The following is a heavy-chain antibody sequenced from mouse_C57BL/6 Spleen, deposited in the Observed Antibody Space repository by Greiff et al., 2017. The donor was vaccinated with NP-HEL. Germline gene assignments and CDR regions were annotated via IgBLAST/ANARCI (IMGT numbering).Heavy chain of an antibody. CDR1: GCTVTDDE. J-gene: IGHJ2*01. D-gene: IGHD1-1*01. CDR3: TIYYGSSYNY. Sequence: QVQLQQSFAELVRPGVVGTVDGKVVGCTVTDDERHWVRVAPVHGLEWIGAIDPEGGGTAYNQKFKGKAILTADKSSSTAYMELRSLTSEDSAVYYCTIYYGSSYNYWGQGTTLTVSS. CDR2: IDPEGGGT. V-gene: IGHV1-15*01.